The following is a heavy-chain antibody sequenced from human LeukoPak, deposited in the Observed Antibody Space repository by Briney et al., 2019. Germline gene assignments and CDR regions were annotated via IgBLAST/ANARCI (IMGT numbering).Heavy chain of an antibody. Sequence: GGSLRLSCAASGFIFSSYGMHWVRQAPGKGLEWVAVISYDGSNKYYADSVKGRFTISRDNSKNTLYLQMNSLRAEDTAVYYCAKAFYGSGPYYYGMDVWGKGTTVTVSS. D-gene: IGHD3-10*01. CDR3: AKAFYGSGPYYYGMDV. V-gene: IGHV3-30*18. CDR1: GFIFSSYG. J-gene: IGHJ6*04. CDR2: ISYDGSNK.